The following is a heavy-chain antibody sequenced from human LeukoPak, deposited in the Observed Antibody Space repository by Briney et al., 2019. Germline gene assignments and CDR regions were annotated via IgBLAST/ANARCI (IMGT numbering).Heavy chain of an antibody. J-gene: IGHJ4*02. CDR3: ARGPNSNWSGLDF. CDR2: ISSSSSYI. CDR1: GFTFSSYS. Sequence: PGGSLRLSCAASGFTFSSYSMNWVRQAPGKGLEWVSSISSSSSYIYYADSVKGRFTISRDNAKNTLYLQVNILRAEDTAVYYCARGPNSNWSGLDFWGQGTLLTVSS. V-gene: IGHV3-21*01. D-gene: IGHD6-6*01.